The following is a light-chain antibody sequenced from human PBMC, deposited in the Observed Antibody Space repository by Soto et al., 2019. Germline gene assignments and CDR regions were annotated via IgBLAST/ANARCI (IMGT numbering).Light chain of an antibody. Sequence: QSALTQPASVSGSPGQSITISCTGTSSDVGGYNYVAWYQHHPGKAPKLMIYDVSNRPSGVSNRFSGSKSGYTASLTISGLQAEDEADYYCSSYTSSGTLVFGGGTKLTVL. CDR2: DVS. CDR1: SSDVGGYNY. V-gene: IGLV2-14*03. CDR3: SSYTSSGTLV. J-gene: IGLJ2*01.